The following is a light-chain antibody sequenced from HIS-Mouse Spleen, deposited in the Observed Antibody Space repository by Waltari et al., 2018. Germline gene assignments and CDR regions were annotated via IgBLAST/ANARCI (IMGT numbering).Light chain of an antibody. J-gene: IGKJ5*01. CDR3: QQYNNWPPIT. CDR2: GAS. V-gene: IGKV3D-15*03. CDR1: QSVSSN. Sequence: DIVMTQSPATLSVSPGERATLSCRASQSVSSNLAWYQQKPGQAPRPLIYGASIRATGIPARFSGSGSGTEFTLTISILQSEDFAVYYCQQYNNWPPITFGQGTRLEIK.